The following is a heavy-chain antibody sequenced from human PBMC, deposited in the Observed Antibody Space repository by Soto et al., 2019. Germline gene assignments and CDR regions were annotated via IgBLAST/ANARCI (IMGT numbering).Heavy chain of an antibody. V-gene: IGHV4-31*03. CDR2: IYYSGST. J-gene: IGHJ4*02. CDR3: ALTDLGGSSTGDY. CDR1: GGSISSGGYY. Sequence: QVQLQESGPGLVKPSQTLSLTCTVSGGSISSGGYYWSWLRQHPGKGLEWFGYIYYSGSTYYNPSLKSRVTISVDTSKNQFSLKLSSVTAADTAVYYCALTDLGGSSTGDYWGQGPLVTVSS. D-gene: IGHD6-13*01.